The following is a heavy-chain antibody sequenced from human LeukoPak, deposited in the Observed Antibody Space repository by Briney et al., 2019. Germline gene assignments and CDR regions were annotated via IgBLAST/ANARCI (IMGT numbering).Heavy chain of an antibody. CDR1: GGTFSSYA. CDR2: IIPIFGTA. J-gene: IGHJ4*02. D-gene: IGHD3-10*01. V-gene: IGHV1-69*13. CDR3: ARLRFGELTASYDY. Sequence: SVKVSCKASGGTFSSYAISWVRQAPGQGLEWMGGIIPIFGTANYAQKFQGRVTITADESTSTAYMELSSLRSEDTAVYYCARLRFGELTASYDYWGQGTLVTVSS.